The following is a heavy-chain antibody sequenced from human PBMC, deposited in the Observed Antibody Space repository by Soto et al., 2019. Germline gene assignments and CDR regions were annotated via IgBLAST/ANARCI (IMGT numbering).Heavy chain of an antibody. CDR3: AKARHSGDFAGSYNS. CDR2: IGGRGGNA. CDR1: GFSFIDYA. V-gene: IGHV3-23*01. J-gene: IGHJ5*02. D-gene: IGHD2-21*02. Sequence: GGSLRLSCAASGFSFIDYAINWVRQVPGRGLEYVAGIGGRGGNAFYADSMKGRFSISRDNSKNTVYLHMHNLRVDDSAMYYCAKARHSGDFAGSYNSWGQGTLVTVSS.